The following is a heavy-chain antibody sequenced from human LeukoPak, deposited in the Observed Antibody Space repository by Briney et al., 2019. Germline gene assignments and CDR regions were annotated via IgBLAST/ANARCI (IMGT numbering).Heavy chain of an antibody. CDR1: GFTVSSNY. J-gene: IGHJ6*02. CDR3: ARGLAVAGYYYGMDV. D-gene: IGHD6-19*01. CDR2: IYSGGST. Sequence: PGGSLRLSCAASGFTVSSNYMSWVRQAPGKGLQWVSVIYSGGSTYYADSVKGRFTISRDNSKNTRYLQMNSLRAEDTAVYYCARGLAVAGYYYGMDVWGQGTTVTVSS. V-gene: IGHV3-53*01.